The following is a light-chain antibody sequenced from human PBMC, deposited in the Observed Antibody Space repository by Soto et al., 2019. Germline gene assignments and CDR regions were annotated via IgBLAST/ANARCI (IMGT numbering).Light chain of an antibody. V-gene: IGLV2-23*02. CDR2: EVS. J-gene: IGLJ1*01. Sequence: QSALTQPASVSGSPGQSITISCTGTSNDIGSYNLVSWYQQYPGKAPKLIIYEVSQRPSGVSNRFSGSKSDNTASLTISGLQAEDEADYYCCSYPPSSPSYVFGTGTKVTVL. CDR1: SNDIGSYNL. CDR3: CSYPPSSPSYV.